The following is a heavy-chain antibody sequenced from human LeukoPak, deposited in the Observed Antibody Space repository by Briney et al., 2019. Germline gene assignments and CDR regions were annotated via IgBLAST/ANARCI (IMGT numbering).Heavy chain of an antibody. D-gene: IGHD4-17*01. CDR1: GYTFTGYY. CDR3: ARADYGRRDAFDI. J-gene: IGHJ3*02. V-gene: IGHV1-2*02. Sequence: ASVKVSCKASGYTFTGYYMHWVRQAPGQGLEWMGWINPNSGGTNYAQKLQGRVTMTTDTSTSTAYMELRSLRSDDTAVYYCARADYGRRDAFDIWGQGTMVTVSS. CDR2: INPNSGGT.